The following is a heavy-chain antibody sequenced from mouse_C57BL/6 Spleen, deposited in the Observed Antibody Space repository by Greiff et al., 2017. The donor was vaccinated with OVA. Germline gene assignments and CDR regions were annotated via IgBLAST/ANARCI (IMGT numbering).Heavy chain of an antibody. CDR2: ISSGSSTI. D-gene: IGHD1-1*01. CDR3: ARSFAYYYGSSYAMDY. Sequence: EVKLEESGGGLVKPGGSLKLSCAASGFTFSDYGMHWVRQAPEKGLEWVAYISSGSSTIYYADTVKGRFTISRGNAKNTLFLQMTSLRSEDTAMYYCARSFAYYYGSSYAMDYWGQGTSVTVAS. J-gene: IGHJ4*01. CDR1: GFTFSDYG. V-gene: IGHV5-17*01.